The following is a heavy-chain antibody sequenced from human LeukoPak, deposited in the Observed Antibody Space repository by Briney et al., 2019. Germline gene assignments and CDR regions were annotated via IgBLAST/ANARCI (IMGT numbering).Heavy chain of an antibody. V-gene: IGHV3-15*01. CDR1: GFTFNNAW. Sequence: PGGSLRLSCAASGFTFNNAWMSWVRQAPGKGLEWVGRIKSITDGGTTDYAAPVKGRFTISRDDSKSTLYLQMNSLKTEDTAVYYCSEQRYDYWGQGTLVTVSS. D-gene: IGHD6-25*01. CDR3: SEQRYDY. J-gene: IGHJ4*02. CDR2: IKSITDGGTT.